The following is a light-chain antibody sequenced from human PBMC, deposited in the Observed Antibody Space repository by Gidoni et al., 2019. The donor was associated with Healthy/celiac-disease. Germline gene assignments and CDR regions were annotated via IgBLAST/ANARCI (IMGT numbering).Light chain of an antibody. CDR3: QQSYSFT. CDR1: QSISSY. V-gene: IGKV1-39*01. J-gene: IGKJ3*01. Sequence: DIQMTQSPSSLSASVGDRVTITCRASQSISSYLNWYQQKPGKAPKLLIYAASSLQSWVPSRFSGSGSVTDFTLTISSLQPEDFATYYCQQSYSFTFGPGTKVDIK. CDR2: AAS.